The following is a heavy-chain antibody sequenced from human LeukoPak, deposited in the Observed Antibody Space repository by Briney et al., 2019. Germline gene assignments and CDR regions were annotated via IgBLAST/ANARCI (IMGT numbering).Heavy chain of an antibody. J-gene: IGHJ4*02. CDR1: GFTFSTYA. CDR2: MQYDGSIK. V-gene: IGHV3-30*04. Sequence: GGSLRLSCAASGFTFSTYAMHWVRQAPGKGLEWVAFMQYDGSIKYYADSVKGRFTISRDNSKNTLYLQMDSLRADDTAVYFCARDSIRQQLYYFDYWGRGTLVTVSS. CDR3: ARDSIRQQLYYFDY. D-gene: IGHD6-13*01.